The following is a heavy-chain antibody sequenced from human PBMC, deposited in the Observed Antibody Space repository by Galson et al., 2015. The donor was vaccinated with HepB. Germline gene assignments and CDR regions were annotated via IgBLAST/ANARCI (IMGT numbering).Heavy chain of an antibody. CDR3: AKVFPEKTDGWYRQALYYFDS. D-gene: IGHD6-19*01. J-gene: IGHJ4*02. Sequence: SLRLSCAASGFTFSYYAMSWVRQAPGKGLEWVSAITPSGDNTYSADSMKGRFTISRDNSQNTLFLQMNSLRADDTAIYFCAKVFPEKTDGWYRQALYYFDSWGQGTRVTV. V-gene: IGHV3-23*01. CDR1: GFTFSYYA. CDR2: ITPSGDNT.